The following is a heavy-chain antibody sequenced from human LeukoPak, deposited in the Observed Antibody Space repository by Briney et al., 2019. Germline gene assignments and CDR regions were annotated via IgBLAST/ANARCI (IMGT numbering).Heavy chain of an antibody. V-gene: IGHV1-2*02. D-gene: IGHD3-9*01. CDR3: ARVAHFDWLSTFDY. J-gene: IGHJ4*02. CDR1: GYTFTGYY. CDR2: INPNSGGT. Sequence: GASVKVSCKASGYTFTGYYMHWVRQAPGQGLEWMGWINPNSGGTNYAQKFQGRVTVTRDTSISTAYMELSRLRSDDTAVYYCARVAHFDWLSTFDYWGQGTLVTVSS.